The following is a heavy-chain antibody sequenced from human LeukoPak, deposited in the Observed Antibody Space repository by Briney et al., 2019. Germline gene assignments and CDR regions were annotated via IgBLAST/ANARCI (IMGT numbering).Heavy chain of an antibody. J-gene: IGHJ4*02. CDR2: ISAYNGNT. V-gene: IGHV1-18*01. Sequence: GASVKVSCTASGYTFTSYGISWVRQAPGQGLEWMGWISAYNGNTNYAQKLQGRVTMTTDTSTSTAYMELRSLRSDDTAVYYCARVRTGYSSGWYESDYWGQGTLVTVSS. CDR3: ARVRTGYSSGWYESDY. D-gene: IGHD6-19*01. CDR1: GYTFTSYG.